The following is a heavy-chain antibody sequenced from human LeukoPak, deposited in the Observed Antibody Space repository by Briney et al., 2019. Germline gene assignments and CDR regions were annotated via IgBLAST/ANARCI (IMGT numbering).Heavy chain of an antibody. V-gene: IGHV1-3*01. D-gene: IGHD1-26*01. CDR2: IDAGNDNT. J-gene: IGHJ4*02. CDR1: GYILTSYA. CDR3: ARGGSSIFDY. Sequence: ASVKVSCKASGYILTSYALHWVRQAPGQRLEWMGWIDAGNDNTKYSQKFQGRLTITRDTSASTAYMELSSLRSEDTAVYYCARGGSSIFDYWGQGTLVTVSS.